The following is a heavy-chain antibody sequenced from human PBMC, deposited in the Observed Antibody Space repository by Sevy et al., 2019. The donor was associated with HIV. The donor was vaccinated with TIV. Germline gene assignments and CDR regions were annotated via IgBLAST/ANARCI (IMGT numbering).Heavy chain of an antibody. CDR1: GFPLSGYW. Sequence: GGSLRLSCAASGFPLSGYWMHWVRQVPGEGLVWFSRLKSVESSTTYADSVKGRFTVSRDNAKNTVYLQMNSLRAEDTGVYYCAREASSWYGVDYWGQGTLVTVSS. V-gene: IGHV3-74*01. CDR3: AREASSWYGVDY. CDR2: LKSVESST. D-gene: IGHD6-13*01. J-gene: IGHJ4*02.